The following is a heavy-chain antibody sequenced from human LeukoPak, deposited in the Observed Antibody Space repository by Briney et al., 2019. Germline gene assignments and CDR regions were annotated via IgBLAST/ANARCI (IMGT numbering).Heavy chain of an antibody. CDR2: ITGSSSTI. CDR3: ARTGLGMYSFDS. J-gene: IGHJ4*02. V-gene: IGHV3-48*01. Sequence: GGSLRLSCAASGFTFSSYSMNWVRQAAGKGLEWVSYITGSSSTINYADSVKGRFTISRDKGKNSLYLQMNSLRAEDTAVYYCARTGLGMYSFDSWGQGTLVTVSS. D-gene: IGHD3/OR15-3a*01. CDR1: GFTFSSYS.